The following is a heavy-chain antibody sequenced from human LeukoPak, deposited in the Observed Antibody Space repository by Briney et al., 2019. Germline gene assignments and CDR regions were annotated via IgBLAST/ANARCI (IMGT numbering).Heavy chain of an antibody. CDR3: ARRNHYFYYMDV. J-gene: IGHJ6*03. Sequence: PSETLSLTCTVSGGSISSYYWSWIRQYPVKGLEWIGYIFPSGSAYYNPSLESRVTISLDTSENQFSLTLTSVTAADTAVYYCARRNHYFYYMDVWGKGTTVTVSS. CDR1: GGSISSYY. CDR2: IFPSGSA. V-gene: IGHV4-4*09.